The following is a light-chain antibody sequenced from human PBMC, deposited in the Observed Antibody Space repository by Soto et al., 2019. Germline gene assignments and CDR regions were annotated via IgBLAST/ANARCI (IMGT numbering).Light chain of an antibody. Sequence: QSSLTQPPSASGSPGQSVTISCTGTSNDVGGYNYVSWYQQHPGKAPKLMIYEVSKRPSGVPDRFSGSKSGNTASLTVSGLQAEDEADYYCSSYAGSNNYVFGTGIKVTVL. CDR3: SSYAGSNNYV. CDR1: SNDVGGYNY. J-gene: IGLJ1*01. V-gene: IGLV2-8*01. CDR2: EVS.